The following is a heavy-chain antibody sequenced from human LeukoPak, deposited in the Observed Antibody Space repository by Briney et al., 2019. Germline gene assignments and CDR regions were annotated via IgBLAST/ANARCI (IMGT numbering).Heavy chain of an antibody. CDR2: ISYDGSNK. V-gene: IGHV3-30*14. CDR1: GFTFSSYA. J-gene: IGHJ4*02. Sequence: GSLRLSCAASGFTFSSYAIHWVRQAPGRGLKWVAVISYDGSNKYYADSVKGRFTISRDNSKNTLYLQMNSLRAEDTAVYYCASGYSYGEPVDYWGQGTLVTVSS. CDR3: ASGYSYGEPVDY. D-gene: IGHD5-18*01.